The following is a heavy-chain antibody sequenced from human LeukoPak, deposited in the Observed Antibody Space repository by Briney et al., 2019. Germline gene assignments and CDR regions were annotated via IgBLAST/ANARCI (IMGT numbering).Heavy chain of an antibody. CDR1: GFTFSANY. CDR2: IYSGGST. Sequence: GGSLRLSCAASGFTFSANYMTWVRQAPGKGLEWISFIYSGGSTAYSDSVKGRFTISRDNSKNTLYLQMNSLKAEDTTIYYCARTPPYSCGGDCSFDYWGQGTLVTVSS. J-gene: IGHJ4*02. V-gene: IGHV3-66*01. CDR3: ARTPPYSCGGDCSFDY. D-gene: IGHD2-21*02.